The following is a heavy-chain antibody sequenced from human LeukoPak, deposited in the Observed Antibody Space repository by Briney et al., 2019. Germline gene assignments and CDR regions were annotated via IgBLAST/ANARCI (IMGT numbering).Heavy chain of an antibody. CDR2: ISNTGSTI. D-gene: IGHD1-14*01. Sequence: PSGGSLRLSCAASGSTFSSYEMNWVRQAPGKGLEWVSYISNTGSTIYYADSVKGRFTISRDNAKNSLFLQVNSLRAEDTAIYYCARKTSRKNFDYWGQGTLVTVSS. CDR3: ARKTSRKNFDY. V-gene: IGHV3-48*03. J-gene: IGHJ4*02. CDR1: GSTFSSYE.